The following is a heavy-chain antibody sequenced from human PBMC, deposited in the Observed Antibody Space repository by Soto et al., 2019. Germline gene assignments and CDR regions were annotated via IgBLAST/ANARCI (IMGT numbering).Heavy chain of an antibody. D-gene: IGHD6-19*01. CDR2: IYGGGTT. V-gene: IGHV3-53*01. CDR1: GFAVSSKY. CDR3: VQTTGWPGFDF. Sequence: EVQLVESGGGVIQPGGSLRLSCAASGFAVSSKYMTWVRQAPGKGLEWVSVIYGGGTTYYADSVKGRFTISRDTSKNTLYRQMNSLRAEDTAVYYCVQTTGWPGFDFWGQGTLVTVSS. J-gene: IGHJ4*02.